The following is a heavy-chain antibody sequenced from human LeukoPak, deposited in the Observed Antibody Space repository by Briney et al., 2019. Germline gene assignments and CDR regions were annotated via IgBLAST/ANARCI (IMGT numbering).Heavy chain of an antibody. V-gene: IGHV3-21*01. CDR3: VKDRAWDY. J-gene: IGHJ4*02. Sequence: GGSLRLSCAASGFTFSSYSMNWVRQAPGKGLEWVSSISSSSSYIYYADSVKGRFTISRDNSKNTLYLQMSSLRAEDTAVYYCVKDRAWDYWGQGTLVTVSS. CDR1: GFTFSSYS. CDR2: ISSSSSYI.